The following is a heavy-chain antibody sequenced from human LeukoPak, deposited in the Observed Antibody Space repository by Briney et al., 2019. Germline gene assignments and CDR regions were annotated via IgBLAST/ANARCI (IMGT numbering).Heavy chain of an antibody. V-gene: IGHV3-23*01. CDR1: GFTFSSSG. CDR2: ISDSGGST. J-gene: IGHJ4*02. D-gene: IGHD3-16*02. Sequence: PGGSLRLSCAASGFTFSSSGISWVRQAPGKGLEWVSGISDSGGSTYYADSVKGRFTISRDNSKNTLYLQMNSLRAEDTAVYYCAKGNMITFGGVIDIDYWGQGTLVTVSS. CDR3: AKGNMITFGGVIDIDY.